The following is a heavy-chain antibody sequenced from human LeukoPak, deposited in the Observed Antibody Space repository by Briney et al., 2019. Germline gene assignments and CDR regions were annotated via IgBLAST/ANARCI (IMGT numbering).Heavy chain of an antibody. J-gene: IGHJ4*02. Sequence: PGGSLRLSCAASGFSFSNYDMHWVRQAPGKGLEWVSFIRYDGRIEYYAKSVKGRFTISRDNSKNTLYLQMNSLRAEDTAVYYCAKDAEYGSGSYSFDYWGQGTLVTVSS. CDR2: IRYDGRIE. CDR1: GFSFSNYD. V-gene: IGHV3-30*02. D-gene: IGHD3-10*01. CDR3: AKDAEYGSGSYSFDY.